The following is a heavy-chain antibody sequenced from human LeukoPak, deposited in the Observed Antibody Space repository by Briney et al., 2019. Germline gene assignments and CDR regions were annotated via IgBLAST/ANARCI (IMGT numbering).Heavy chain of an antibody. Sequence: PSETLPLTCAVYGGSFSGYYWSWIRQPPGKGLEWIGEINHSGSTNYNPSLKSRVTISVDASKNQFSLKLSSVTAEDTAVYYCASGSYCSSTSCYPEHWGQGTLVTVSS. CDR1: GGSFSGYY. CDR3: ASGSYCSSTSCYPEH. CDR2: INHSGST. V-gene: IGHV4-34*01. J-gene: IGHJ1*01. D-gene: IGHD2-2*01.